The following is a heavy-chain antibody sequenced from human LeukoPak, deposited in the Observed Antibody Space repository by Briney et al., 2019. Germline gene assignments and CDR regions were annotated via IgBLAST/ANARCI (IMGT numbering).Heavy chain of an antibody. CDR2: IYTASST. V-gene: IGHV3-66*01. Sequence: GGSLRLSCAASGFTVSNNYMHWVRQAPGKGLEWVSVIYTASSTYYADSVKGRFTISRDDSKNTLYLQMSSLRVEDTAVYYCARSKTAPGDAFDIWGQGTMVTVSS. CDR3: ARSKTAPGDAFDI. CDR1: GFTVSNNY. J-gene: IGHJ3*02.